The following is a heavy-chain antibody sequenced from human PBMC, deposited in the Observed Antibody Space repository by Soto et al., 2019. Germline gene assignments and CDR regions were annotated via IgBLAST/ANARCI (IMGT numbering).Heavy chain of an antibody. CDR3: VRENYYYGMDV. Sequence: GGSLRLSCAASGFGASVNLMNWVRQAPGKGLEWVSVINGAGSTDSADSVKGRFAISRDISRNTLYLQMNSLRAEDTAVYYCVRENYYYGMDVWGHGTTVTVSS. J-gene: IGHJ6*02. CDR1: GFGASVNL. CDR2: INGAGST. V-gene: IGHV3-66*01.